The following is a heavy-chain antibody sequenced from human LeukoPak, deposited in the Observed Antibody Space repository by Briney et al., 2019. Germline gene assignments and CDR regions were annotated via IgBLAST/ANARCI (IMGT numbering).Heavy chain of an antibody. CDR3: ARGDIVVVVAAVFDY. V-gene: IGHV3-30-3*01. D-gene: IGHD2-15*01. J-gene: IGHJ4*02. Sequence: PGGSLRLSCAASGFTFSSYAMHWVRQAPGKGLEWVAVISYDGSNKYYADSVKGRFTISRDNSKNTLYLQMNSLRAEDTAVYYCARGDIVVVVAAVFDYWGQGTLVTVSS. CDR1: GFTFSSYA. CDR2: ISYDGSNK.